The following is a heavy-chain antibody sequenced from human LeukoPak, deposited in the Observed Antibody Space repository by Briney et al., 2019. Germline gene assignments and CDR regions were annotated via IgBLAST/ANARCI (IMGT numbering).Heavy chain of an antibody. Sequence: GGSLRLSCAASGFTFSSYAMSWVRQAPGKGLEWVSGISNSGGGTYYADSVKGRFTISRDNSESMLYLQMNSLRADDAAVYYCAKGAGAEAFHIWGQGTMVTVSS. V-gene: IGHV3-23*01. CDR2: ISNSGGGT. J-gene: IGHJ3*02. D-gene: IGHD6-25*01. CDR1: GFTFSSYA. CDR3: AKGAGAEAFHI.